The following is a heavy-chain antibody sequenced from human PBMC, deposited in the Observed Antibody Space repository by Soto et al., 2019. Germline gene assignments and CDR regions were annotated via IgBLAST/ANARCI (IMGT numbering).Heavy chain of an antibody. CDR1: GFTFSSYA. D-gene: IGHD6-6*01. V-gene: IGHV3-30-3*01. CDR3: ARGESRRIAARPELSGGDY. CDR2: ISYDGSNK. Sequence: VQLVESGGGVVQPGRSLRLSCAASGFTFSSYAMHWVRQAPGKGLEWVAVISYDGSNKYYADSVKGRFTISRDNSKNTLYLQMNSLRAEDTAVYYCARGESRRIAARPELSGGDYWGQGTLVTVSS. J-gene: IGHJ4*02.